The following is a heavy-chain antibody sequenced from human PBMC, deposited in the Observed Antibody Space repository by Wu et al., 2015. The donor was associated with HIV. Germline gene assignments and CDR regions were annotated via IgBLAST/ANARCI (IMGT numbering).Heavy chain of an antibody. CDR3: ARESINYGDSSSKDDWYFDL. CDR1: GGTFSSYA. Sequence: QVQLVQSGAEAKKPGSSVKVSCKASGGTFSSYAISWVRQAPGQGLEWMGGIIPIFGTANYAQKFQGRVTITADESTSTAYMELSSLRSEDTAVYYCARESINYGDSSSKDDWYFDLWGRGTLVTVSS. D-gene: IGHD4-17*01. CDR2: IIPIFGTA. J-gene: IGHJ2*01. V-gene: IGHV1-69*01.